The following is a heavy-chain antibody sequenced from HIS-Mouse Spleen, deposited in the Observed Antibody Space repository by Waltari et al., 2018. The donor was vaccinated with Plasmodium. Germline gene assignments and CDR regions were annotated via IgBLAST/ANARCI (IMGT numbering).Heavy chain of an antibody. CDR3: TTGLGAFDI. J-gene: IGHJ3*02. CDR1: ALPLRNAC. V-gene: IGHV3-15*01. CDR2: IKRKTDGGTT. Sequence: EVQLVESGVGWVKPGGSLRLSCAASALPLRNACMSWVRQAPGKGLEWVGRIKRKTDGGTTDYAAPVKGRFTISRDDSKNTLDLQMNSLKTEDTAVYHCTTGLGAFDIWGQGTMVTVSS.